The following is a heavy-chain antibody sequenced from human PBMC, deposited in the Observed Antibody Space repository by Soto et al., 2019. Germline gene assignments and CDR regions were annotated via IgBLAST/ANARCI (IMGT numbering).Heavy chain of an antibody. CDR2: MNPNSGNT. CDR1: GYTFTSYD. V-gene: IGHV1-8*01. Sequence: ASVKVSCKASGYTFTSYDINWVRQATGQGLEWIGWMNPNSGNTGYAQKFQGRVTMTRNTSISTAYMELSSLRSEDTAVYYCARGLYYDFWSGYYAQPGNYYYYYYMDVWGKGTTVTVSS. CDR3: ARGLYYDFWSGYYAQPGNYYYYYYMDV. D-gene: IGHD3-3*01. J-gene: IGHJ6*03.